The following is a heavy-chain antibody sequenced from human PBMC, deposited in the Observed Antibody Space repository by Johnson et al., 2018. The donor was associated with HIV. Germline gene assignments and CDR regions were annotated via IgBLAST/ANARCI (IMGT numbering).Heavy chain of an antibody. Sequence: VQLVESGGGLIQPGGSLRLSCAASGFTVSSNYMSWVRQAPGKGLEWVSIIYSDGSTYFADSVKGRFPISRDNSKNTLFLQMNSLRVEDTAVYYCARLKNGAFEIWGQGTMVTVSS. J-gene: IGHJ3*02. V-gene: IGHV3-53*01. CDR2: IYSDGST. D-gene: IGHD2-8*01. CDR1: GFTVSSNY. CDR3: ARLKNGAFEI.